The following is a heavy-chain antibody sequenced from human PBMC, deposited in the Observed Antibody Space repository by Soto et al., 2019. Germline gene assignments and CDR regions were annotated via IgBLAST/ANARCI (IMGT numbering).Heavy chain of an antibody. D-gene: IGHD3-10*01. V-gene: IGHV4-39*01. CDR1: GGSISSSSYY. CDR2: IYYSGST. CDR3: ASHSNFGDYYYGMDV. Sequence: LSLTCTVSGGSISSSSYYWGWIRQPPGKGLEWIGSIYYSGSTYYNPSLKSRVTISVDTSKNQFSLKLSSVTAADTAVYYCASHSNFGDYYYGMDVWGQGTTVTVSS. J-gene: IGHJ6*02.